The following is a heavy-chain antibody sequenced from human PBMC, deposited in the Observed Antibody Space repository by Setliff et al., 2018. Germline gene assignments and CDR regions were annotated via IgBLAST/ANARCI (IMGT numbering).Heavy chain of an antibody. CDR1: GDSLSGYH. CDR3: ARHATYYYGSGNLPFDS. D-gene: IGHD3-10*01. V-gene: IGHV4-34*12. CDR2: IMPGRDT. J-gene: IGHJ4*02. Sequence: PSETLSLTCAVYGDSLSGYHWSWIRQSPKKGLEWIGEIMPGRDTLYSPSLESRLTITIDTSKSQFSLKLSSVTAADTAVCYCARHATYYYGSGNLPFDSWGQGTLVTVSS.